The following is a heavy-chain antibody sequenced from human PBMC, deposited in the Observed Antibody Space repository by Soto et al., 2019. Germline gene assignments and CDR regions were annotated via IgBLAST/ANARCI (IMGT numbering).Heavy chain of an antibody. CDR3: VRGLPGGFDP. CDR2: IGFAGDT. V-gene: IGHV3-13*01. Sequence: PGGSLRLSCAASGFIFSNYDMHWVRQTTGGGLEWVSRIGFAGDTNYLGSVKGRFTISRENAKNSLFLQMNRLRAGDTAVYYCVRGLPGGFDPWGQGTLVTVSS. D-gene: IGHD3-10*01. J-gene: IGHJ5*02. CDR1: GFIFSNYD.